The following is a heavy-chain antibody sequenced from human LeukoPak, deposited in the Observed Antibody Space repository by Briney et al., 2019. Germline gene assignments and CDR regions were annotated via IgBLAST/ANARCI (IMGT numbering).Heavy chain of an antibody. V-gene: IGHV4-59*01. J-gene: IGHJ4*02. Sequence: SETLSLTCTVSGGSISSYYWSWIRQPPGKGLEWIGYIYYSGSTNYNPSLKSRVTISVDTSKNQFSLKLSSVTAADTAVYYCAREENYYDSSGYFDYWGQGTQVTVSS. CDR2: IYYSGST. D-gene: IGHD3-22*01. CDR3: AREENYYDSSGYFDY. CDR1: GGSISSYY.